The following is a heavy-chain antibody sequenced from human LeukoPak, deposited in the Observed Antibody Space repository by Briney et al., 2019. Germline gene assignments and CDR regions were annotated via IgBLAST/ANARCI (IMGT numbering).Heavy chain of an antibody. J-gene: IGHJ4*02. V-gene: IGHV1-2*02. CDR2: INPNSGGT. CDR3: ARDSLWFGELFDTYFDY. CDR1: GYTFTDHY. D-gene: IGHD3-10*01. Sequence: ASVKVSCKASGYTFTDHYMHWVRQAPGQGLEWMGWINPNSGGTNYAQKFQGRVTMTRGTSISTAYMELSRLRSDDTAVYYCARDSLWFGELFDTYFDYWGQGTLVTVSS.